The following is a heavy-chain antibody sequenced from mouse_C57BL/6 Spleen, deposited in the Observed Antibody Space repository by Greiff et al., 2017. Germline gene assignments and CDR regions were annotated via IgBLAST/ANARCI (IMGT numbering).Heavy chain of an antibody. CDR2: ISYDGSN. Sequence: EVQVVESGPGLVKPSQSLSLTCSVTGYSITSGYYWNWIRQFPGNKLEWMGYISYDGSNNYNPSLKNRISITRDTSKNQFFLKLNSVTTEDTATYYCASGGAYWGQGTLVTVSA. V-gene: IGHV3-6*01. CDR1: GYSITSGYY. CDR3: ASGGAY. J-gene: IGHJ3*01.